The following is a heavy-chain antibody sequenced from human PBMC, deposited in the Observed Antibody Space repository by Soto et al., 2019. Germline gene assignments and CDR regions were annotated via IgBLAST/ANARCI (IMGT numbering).Heavy chain of an antibody. V-gene: IGHV3-23*01. CDR3: ARSITMVRGVIILAYYFDY. D-gene: IGHD3-10*01. J-gene: IGHJ4*02. CDR1: GFTVSSYA. Sequence: PGGSLRLSCAASGFTVSSYAMSWVRQAPGKGLEWVSAISGSGGSTYYADSVKGRFTISRDNSKNTLYLQMNSLRAEDTAVYYCARSITMVRGVIILAYYFDYWGQGTLVTVSS. CDR2: ISGSGGST.